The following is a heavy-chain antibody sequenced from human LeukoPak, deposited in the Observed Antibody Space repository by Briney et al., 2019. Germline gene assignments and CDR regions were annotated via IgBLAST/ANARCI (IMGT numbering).Heavy chain of an antibody. CDR3: AKEKNWNDNYFDY. Sequence: GGSLRLSCAASGFTVSSNYMSWVRQAPGKGLEWVSAISGSGGNTYYADSVKGRFTISRDNSKNTLYLQMNSLRAEDTAVYYCAKEKNWNDNYFDYWGQGTLVTVSS. V-gene: IGHV3-23*01. CDR2: ISGSGGNT. CDR1: GFTVSSNY. J-gene: IGHJ4*02. D-gene: IGHD1-1*01.